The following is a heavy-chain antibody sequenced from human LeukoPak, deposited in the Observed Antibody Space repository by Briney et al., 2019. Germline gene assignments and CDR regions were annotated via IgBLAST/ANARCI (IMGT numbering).Heavy chain of an antibody. CDR3: SRGRGGNDY. CDR2: ISHSRST. Sequence: SETLSLTCAVYGGFFSGYYWRWIRQPPAKGLEGMGEISHSRSTNYNPSLQSRVTISVDTSKSQLSLKLSTVTAADTAVYYCSRGRGGNDYWGQGTLVTVSS. CDR1: GGFFSGYY. J-gene: IGHJ4*02. V-gene: IGHV4-34*01.